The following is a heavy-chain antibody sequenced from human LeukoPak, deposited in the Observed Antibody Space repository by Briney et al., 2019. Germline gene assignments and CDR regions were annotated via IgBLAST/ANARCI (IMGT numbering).Heavy chain of an antibody. D-gene: IGHD3-16*02. CDR2: ISSSGTTI. CDR1: GFTFSDYY. J-gene: IGHJ4*02. V-gene: IGHV3-11*01. Sequence: GGSLRLSCAASGFTFSDYYMSWIRQAPGKGLEWVSYISSSGTTIKYADSVKGRFTISRDNAKNSLYLQVNSLRAEDTAVYYCARERYYYVGGSYRYFFDHWGQGTLVTVSS. CDR3: ARERYYYVGGSYRYFFDH.